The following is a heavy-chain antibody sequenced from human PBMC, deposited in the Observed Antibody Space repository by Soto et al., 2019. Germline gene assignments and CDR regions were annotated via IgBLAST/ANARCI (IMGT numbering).Heavy chain of an antibody. CDR1: GGTFSSYA. Sequence: GASVKVSCKASGGTFSSYAISWVRQAPGQGLEWMGGIIPIFGTANYAQKFQGRVTITADESTSTAYMELSSVRSEDTAVYYCARNLQASGALYYFDYWGQGTLVTVSS. J-gene: IGHJ4*02. CDR3: ARNLQASGALYYFDY. CDR2: IIPIFGTA. V-gene: IGHV1-69*13.